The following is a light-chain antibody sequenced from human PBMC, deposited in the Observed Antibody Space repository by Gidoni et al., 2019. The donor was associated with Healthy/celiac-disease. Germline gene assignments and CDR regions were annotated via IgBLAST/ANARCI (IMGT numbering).Light chain of an antibody. CDR1: QSISSY. V-gene: IGKV1-39*01. Sequence: DIQMTQSPSSLSASVGDRVTITCRASQSISSYLNWYQQKPGKAPKLLIYAASSLQSGVPSRFSGSGSGTDFTLTIISLQPEDFAPYYFQQSYSTTWTFGQGTKVEIK. CDR2: AAS. CDR3: QQSYSTTWT. J-gene: IGKJ1*01.